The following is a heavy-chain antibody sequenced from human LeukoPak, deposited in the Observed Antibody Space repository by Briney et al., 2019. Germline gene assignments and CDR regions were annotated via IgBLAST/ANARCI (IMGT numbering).Heavy chain of an antibody. V-gene: IGHV1-8*01. CDR3: ARGYYDSSGYPHNHFDY. D-gene: IGHD3-22*01. Sequence: ASVKVSCKASGYTFTSYDINWVRQATGQGLEWMGWMNPNSGNTGYAQKFQGRVTMTRNTSISTAYMELSSLRSEDTAVYYCARGYYDSSGYPHNHFDYWGQGTLVTVSS. J-gene: IGHJ4*02. CDR2: MNPNSGNT. CDR1: GYTFTSYD.